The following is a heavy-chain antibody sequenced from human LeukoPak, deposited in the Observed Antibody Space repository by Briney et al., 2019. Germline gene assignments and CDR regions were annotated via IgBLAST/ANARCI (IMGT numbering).Heavy chain of an antibody. D-gene: IGHD1-26*01. CDR3: AKRRIVGGKGVYFDY. CDR1: GFAFSSYA. CDR2: ISGSGGST. Sequence: GGSLRLSCAASGFAFSSYAMSWVRQAPGKGLEWVSAISGSGGSTYYADSVKGRFTISRDNSKNTLYLQMNSLRAEDTAVYYCAKRRIVGGKGVYFDYWGQGTLVTVSS. J-gene: IGHJ4*02. V-gene: IGHV3-23*01.